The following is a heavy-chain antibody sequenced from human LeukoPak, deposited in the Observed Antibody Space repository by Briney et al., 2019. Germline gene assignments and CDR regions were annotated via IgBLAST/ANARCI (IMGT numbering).Heavy chain of an antibody. D-gene: IGHD1-26*01. CDR1: GFTFSSYY. Sequence: GGSLRLSCAVSGFTFSSYYMSWVRQAPGKGLERVADIKQDGNEKYYVDSVKGRFTISRDNAKNSLLLQMNSLRAEDTAVYYCVREGGEYLSGPFDCWGQGALVTVSS. V-gene: IGHV3-7*01. CDR3: VREGGEYLSGPFDC. J-gene: IGHJ4*02. CDR2: IKQDGNEK.